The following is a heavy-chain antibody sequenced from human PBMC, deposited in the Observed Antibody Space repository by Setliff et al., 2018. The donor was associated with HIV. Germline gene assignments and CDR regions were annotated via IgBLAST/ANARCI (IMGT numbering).Heavy chain of an antibody. CDR2: MYHTENT. D-gene: IGHD2-21*02. CDR1: GGSTTTDGYY. Sequence: SETLSLTCSVSGGSTTTDGYYWSWIRHHPGKGLEWIGYMYHTENTYYNPSLASRLVMSLDPSKNQFSLKLNSMTAADTAMYYCAGGRYFRDISDSRFDFWGQGKLVTVSS. J-gene: IGHJ4*02. V-gene: IGHV4-31*03. CDR3: AGGRYFRDISDSRFDF.